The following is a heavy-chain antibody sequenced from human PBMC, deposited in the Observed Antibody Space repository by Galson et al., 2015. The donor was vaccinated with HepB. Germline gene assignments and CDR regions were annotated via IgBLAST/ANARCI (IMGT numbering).Heavy chain of an antibody. J-gene: IGHJ4*02. D-gene: IGHD3-10*01. CDR2: ISYDGSNK. CDR1: GFTFSSYA. Sequence: SLRLSCAASGFTFSSYAMHWVRQAPGKGLEWVAVISYDGSNKYYADSVKGRFTISRDNSKNTLYLQMNSLRAEDTAVYYCARGVGYGSGSPFDYWGQGTLVTVSS. V-gene: IGHV3-30-3*01. CDR3: ARGVGYGSGSPFDY.